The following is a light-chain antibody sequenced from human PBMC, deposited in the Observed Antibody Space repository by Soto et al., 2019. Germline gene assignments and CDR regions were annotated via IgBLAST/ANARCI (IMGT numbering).Light chain of an antibody. CDR3: QQYSSFWT. J-gene: IGKJ1*01. CDR2: HAS. V-gene: IGKV1-5*01. Sequence: DIQMTQSPSTLSASVGDRVTITCRASQTISTWLAWYQQKPGKAPKRLIYHASSLESGVPSRFSGSGSGTEFTLTISSLQPDDFAAYYCQQYSSFWTFGQGTKVDIK. CDR1: QTISTW.